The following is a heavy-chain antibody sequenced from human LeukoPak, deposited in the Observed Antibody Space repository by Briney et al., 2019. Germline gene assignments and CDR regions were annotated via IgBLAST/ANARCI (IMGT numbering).Heavy chain of an antibody. Sequence: GGSLRLSCAASTFTFSSYGMHWVRQAAGKGLEWVAFIQYDGNKRYNADSVKGRFTISRDNSKNTLYLQMSSLRPEDTALYYCANTMYSSAWSPFDYWGRGTLVTVSS. V-gene: IGHV3-30*02. J-gene: IGHJ4*02. CDR2: IQYDGNKR. CDR1: TFTFSSYG. D-gene: IGHD6-19*01. CDR3: ANTMYSSAWSPFDY.